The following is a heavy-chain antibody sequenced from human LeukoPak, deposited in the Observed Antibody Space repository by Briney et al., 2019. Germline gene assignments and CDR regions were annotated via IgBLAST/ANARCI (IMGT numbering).Heavy chain of an antibody. D-gene: IGHD3-10*01. Sequence: GESLKISCKTSGYTLTSFWLGWVRQMPGKGLEWMGRVDPSDSYTNYSPSFQGHVSISADKSISTAYLQWRSLKASDTAMYYCASLFRDDVFDIWGQGTMVTVSS. CDR3: ASLFRDDVFDI. V-gene: IGHV5-10-1*01. CDR1: GYTLTSFW. J-gene: IGHJ3*02. CDR2: VDPSDSYT.